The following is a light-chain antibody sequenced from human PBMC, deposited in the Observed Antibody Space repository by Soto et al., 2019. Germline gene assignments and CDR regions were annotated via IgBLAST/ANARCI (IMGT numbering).Light chain of an antibody. CDR3: QQYKTWPPCT. CDR1: QNIGNK. CDR2: TAS. Sequence: EIVMTQSPATLSVSPGESATLSCRASQNIGNKLAWYQQKPGQAPRLLIYTASTRATAVPARFSGSGSGTEFTLTISSLEPEDFAGYYCQQYKTWPPCTFGQGTKLEI. J-gene: IGKJ2*02. V-gene: IGKV3-15*01.